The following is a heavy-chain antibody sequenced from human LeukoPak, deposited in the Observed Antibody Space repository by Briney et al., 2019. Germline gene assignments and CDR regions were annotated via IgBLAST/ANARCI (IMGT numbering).Heavy chain of an antibody. Sequence: PGGSLRLSCAASGFTFSTNGMHWVRQAPGKGLEWVAFIRHDGTSKYYADSVKGRFTISRDNSKNTLYLQMNSLRVEDTAVYYCAKLSGRPAAIVDSFDHWGQGTLVTVSS. D-gene: IGHD2-2*01. CDR3: AKLSGRPAAIVDSFDH. CDR2: IRHDGTSK. J-gene: IGHJ4*02. V-gene: IGHV3-30*02. CDR1: GFTFSTNG.